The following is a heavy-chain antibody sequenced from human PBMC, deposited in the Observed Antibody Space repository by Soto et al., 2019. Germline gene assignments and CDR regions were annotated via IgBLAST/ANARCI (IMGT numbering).Heavy chain of an antibody. V-gene: IGHV1-18*04. J-gene: IGHJ4*02. CDR3: AREDSSGWYFGEIDY. Sequence: ASVKVSCKASVYTFTSYGISWVRQAPGQGLEWMGWISAYNGNTNYAQKLQGRVTMTTDTSTSTAYMELRSLRSDDTAVYYCAREDSSGWYFGEIDYWGQGTLVTVSS. CDR2: ISAYNGNT. D-gene: IGHD6-19*01. CDR1: VYTFTSYG.